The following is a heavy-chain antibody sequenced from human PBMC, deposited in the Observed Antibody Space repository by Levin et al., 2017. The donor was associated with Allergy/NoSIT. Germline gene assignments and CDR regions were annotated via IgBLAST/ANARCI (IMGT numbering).Heavy chain of an antibody. CDR3: ARGGGGDYEAYFDY. V-gene: IGHV4-34*01. CDR2: INHSGST. Sequence: SETLSLTCAVYGGSFSGYYWSWIRQPPGKGLEWIGEINHSGSTNYNPSLKSRVTISVDTSKNQFSLKLSSVTAADTAVYYCARGGGGDYEAYFDYWGQGTLVTVSS. D-gene: IGHD4-17*01. J-gene: IGHJ4*02. CDR1: GGSFSGYY.